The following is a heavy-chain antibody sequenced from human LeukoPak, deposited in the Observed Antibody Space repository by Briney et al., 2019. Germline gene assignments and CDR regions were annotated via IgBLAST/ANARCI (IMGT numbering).Heavy chain of an antibody. D-gene: IGHD2-15*01. CDR2: INPNSGGT. J-gene: IGHJ5*02. V-gene: IGHV1-2*02. CDR3: ARDIVVVVAAGNWFDP. Sequence: APVKVSCKASGYTFTGYYMHWVRQAPGQGLEWMGWINPNSGGTNYAQKFQGRVTMTRDTSISTAYMELSRLRSDDTAVYYCARDIVVVVAAGNWFDPWGQGTLVTVSS. CDR1: GYTFTGYY.